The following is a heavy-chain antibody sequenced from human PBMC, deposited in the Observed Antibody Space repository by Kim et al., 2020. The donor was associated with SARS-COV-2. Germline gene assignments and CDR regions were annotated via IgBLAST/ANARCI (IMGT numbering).Heavy chain of an antibody. V-gene: IGHV4-31*03. CDR3: ARVLRDYGSGSYKTHPFDF. D-gene: IGHD3-10*01. CDR1: GGSISSGGYY. Sequence: SETLSLTCTVSGGSISSGGYYWSWIRQHPGKGLEWIGYIYYSGSTYYNPSLKSRVTISVDTSKNQFSLKLSSVTAADTAVYYCARVLRDYGSGSYKTHPFDFWGQGTLVTVSS. CDR2: IYYSGST. J-gene: IGHJ4*02.